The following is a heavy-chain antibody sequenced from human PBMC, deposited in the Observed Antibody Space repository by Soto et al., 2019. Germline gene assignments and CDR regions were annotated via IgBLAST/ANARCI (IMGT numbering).Heavy chain of an antibody. CDR2: ISYDGSNK. CDR3: AKENGGIAFDI. Sequence: QVQLVESGGGVVQPGRSLRLSCAASGFTFSSYGMHWVRQAPGKGLEWVAVISYDGSNKYYADSVKGRFTISRDNSKNTLYLQMNSLRAEDTDVYYCAKENGGIAFDIWGQGTMVTVSS. V-gene: IGHV3-30*18. CDR1: GFTFSSYG. J-gene: IGHJ3*02. D-gene: IGHD3-16*01.